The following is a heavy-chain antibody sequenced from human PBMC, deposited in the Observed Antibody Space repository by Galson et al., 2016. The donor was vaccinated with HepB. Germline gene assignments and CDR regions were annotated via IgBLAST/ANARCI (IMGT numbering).Heavy chain of an antibody. CDR3: ARWFGQYYFDF. J-gene: IGHJ4*02. V-gene: IGHV2-5*02. CDR2: IYWDDDK. Sequence: PALVKPTQTLTLTCTLSGFSLSPSGVGVAWNRQPPGKALEWLALIYWDDDKRNSPSLKSRLTITKDTSKNQVVLTMTNMDHVDTGTYYFARWFGQYYFDFWGQGTLVTVSS. CDR1: GFSLSPSGVG. D-gene: IGHD3-10*01.